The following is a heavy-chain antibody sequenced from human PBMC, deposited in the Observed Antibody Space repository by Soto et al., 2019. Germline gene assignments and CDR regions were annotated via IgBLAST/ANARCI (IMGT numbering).Heavy chain of an antibody. CDR2: ISSSGDST. J-gene: IGHJ4*02. Sequence: EVQLLESGGGLVQPGGSLRLSCAASGFTFSSYAMSWVRQAAGKGLEWVSAISSSGDSTYYTDPVKGRFTISRDNSKSTLCLQMNSLRAEDTAVYYCAKRYYYDNSGLWDSWGQGTLVTVSS. CDR1: GFTFSSYA. D-gene: IGHD3-22*01. CDR3: AKRYYYDNSGLWDS. V-gene: IGHV3-23*01.